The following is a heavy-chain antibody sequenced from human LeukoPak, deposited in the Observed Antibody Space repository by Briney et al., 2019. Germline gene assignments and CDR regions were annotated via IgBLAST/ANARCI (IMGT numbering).Heavy chain of an antibody. CDR1: GGTFSSYA. Sequence: SVKVSCKASGGTFSSYAISWVRQAPGQGLEWMGGIIPIFGTANYAQKFQGRVTITADESTSTAYMELSSLRSEDTAVYYCARTRRYSSSWLPPPVAGTRYFDYWGQGTLVTVSS. V-gene: IGHV1-69*13. D-gene: IGHD6-13*01. J-gene: IGHJ4*02. CDR3: ARTRRYSSSWLPPPVAGTRYFDY. CDR2: IIPIFGTA.